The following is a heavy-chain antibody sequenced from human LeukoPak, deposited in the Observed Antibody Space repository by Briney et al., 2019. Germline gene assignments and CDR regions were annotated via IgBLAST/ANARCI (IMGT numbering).Heavy chain of an antibody. CDR2: IDPDASQK. Sequence: RGSLRLSCEAPRFTSSGNWMSWVRQAPGKGLEMVASIDPDASQKFYVDSVKGRFTISRDNTKYTLNLQMKSLGAEDTAMYYCAKLLGTATTYDSWGQGTRVTVSS. J-gene: IGHJ4*02. CDR1: RFTSSGNW. D-gene: IGHD5-24*01. CDR3: AKLLGTATTYDS. V-gene: IGHV3-7*01.